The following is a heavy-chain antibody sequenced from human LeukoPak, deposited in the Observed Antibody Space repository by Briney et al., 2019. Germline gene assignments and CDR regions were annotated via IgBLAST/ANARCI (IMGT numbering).Heavy chain of an antibody. CDR3: ARGVPTGVDYFDY. D-gene: IGHD1-1*01. Sequence: GGSLRLSCAASGFSFSNYWMTWVRQAPGKGLEWVANIKHDGSEKYYVDSVRGRFTISRDHAENSLHLQMSSLRAEDTPVYYCARGVPTGVDYFDYWGQGTLVTVSS. CDR1: GFSFSNYW. V-gene: IGHV3-7*01. CDR2: IKHDGSEK. J-gene: IGHJ4*02.